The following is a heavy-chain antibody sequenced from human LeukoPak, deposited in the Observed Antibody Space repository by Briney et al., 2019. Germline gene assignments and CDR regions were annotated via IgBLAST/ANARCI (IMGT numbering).Heavy chain of an antibody. CDR1: GGSISSYY. J-gene: IGHJ4*02. Sequence: SETLSLPCTVSGGSISSYYWSWIRQPAGKGLEWIGRIYTSGSTNYNPSLKSRVTLSVDTSKNQFSLKLSSVTVADTAVYYCARDLTVATGAFDYWGQGTLVTVSS. V-gene: IGHV4-4*07. CDR3: ARDLTVATGAFDY. CDR2: IYTSGST. D-gene: IGHD5-12*01.